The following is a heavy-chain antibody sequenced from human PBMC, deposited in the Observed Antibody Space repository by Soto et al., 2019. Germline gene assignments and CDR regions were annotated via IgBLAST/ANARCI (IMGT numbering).Heavy chain of an antibody. CDR1: GYTFTNYG. D-gene: IGHD6-6*01. J-gene: IGHJ6*03. CDR3: ARVRQFVGYFYYYVDV. V-gene: IGHV1-18*01. Sequence: QVQLLQSGAEVKKPGASVKVSCKASGYTFTNYGITWVRQAPGQGLEWMGWISAYNGDTHYTQRLQGRVTMTTDTSTGTAYMELRGLGSDDTAVYYCARVRQFVGYFYYYVDVWGKGTTVTVSS. CDR2: ISAYNGDT.